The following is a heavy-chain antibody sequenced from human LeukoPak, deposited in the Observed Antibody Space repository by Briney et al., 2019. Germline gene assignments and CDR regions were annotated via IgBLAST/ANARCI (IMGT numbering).Heavy chain of an antibody. Sequence: SETLSLTCAVSGYSISSGYYWGWIRQPPGKGLEWIGSIYHSGSTYYNPSLKSRVTISVDTSRNQFSLKLSSVTAADTAVYYCARNLDQYSSLDNYHFDYWGQGTPVTVSS. CDR2: IYHSGST. D-gene: IGHD6-13*01. CDR3: ARNLDQYSSLDNYHFDY. J-gene: IGHJ4*02. CDR1: GYSISSGYY. V-gene: IGHV4-38-2*01.